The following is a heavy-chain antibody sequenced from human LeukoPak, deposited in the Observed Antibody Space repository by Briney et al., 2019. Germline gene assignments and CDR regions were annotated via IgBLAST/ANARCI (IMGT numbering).Heavy chain of an antibody. CDR2: IDPSDSYT. CDR1: GYSFTSYW. J-gene: IGHJ1*01. CDR3: AMDCSGGSCYSPEYFQH. D-gene: IGHD2-15*01. V-gene: IGHV5-10-1*01. Sequence: GESLKISCKGSGYSFTSYWISWVRQMPGKGLEWMGRIDPSDSYTNYSPSFQGRVTISADKSISTAYLQWSSLKASDTAMYYCAMDCSGGSCYSPEYFQHWGQGTLVTVSS.